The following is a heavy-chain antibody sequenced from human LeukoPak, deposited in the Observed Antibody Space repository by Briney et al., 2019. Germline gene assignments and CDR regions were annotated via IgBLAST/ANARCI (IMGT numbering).Heavy chain of an antibody. CDR3: ARVGIAAAAPDY. CDR2: IIPIFGTA. Sequence: SVKVSCKASGGTFSSYAISWVRQAPGQGLEWMGGIIPIFGTANYAQKFQGRVTITTDGSTSTAYMELSSLRSEDTAVYYCARVGIAAAAPDYWGQGTLVTVSS. CDR1: GGTFSSYA. J-gene: IGHJ4*02. D-gene: IGHD6-13*01. V-gene: IGHV1-69*05.